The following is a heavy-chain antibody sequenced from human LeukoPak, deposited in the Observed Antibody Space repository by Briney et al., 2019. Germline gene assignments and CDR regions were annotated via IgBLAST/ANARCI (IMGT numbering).Heavy chain of an antibody. CDR1: GGSISSYY. Sequence: PSETLSLTCIVSGGSISSYYWSWIRQPPGKGLEYIGYIYYSGSTNYNPSLKSRVTISVDTSKNQFSLKLRSVTAADTAVYYCARVQGSYGDRYYFDYWGQRTLVTVS. CDR3: ARVQGSYGDRYYFDY. CDR2: IYYSGST. J-gene: IGHJ4*02. V-gene: IGHV4-59*01. D-gene: IGHD4-17*01.